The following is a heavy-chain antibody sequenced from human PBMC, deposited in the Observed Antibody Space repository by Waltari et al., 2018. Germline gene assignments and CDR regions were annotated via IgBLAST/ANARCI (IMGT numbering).Heavy chain of an antibody. V-gene: IGHV4-59*01. J-gene: IGHJ4*02. CDR2: IYYSGST. CDR3: ARGGETYYDFWSGYYIPFFDY. CDR1: GGSISSYY. Sequence: QVQLQESGPGLVKPSETLSLTCTVSGGSISSYYWSWIRQPPGKGLEWIGYIYYSGSTNYNPSLNSRVTISVDTSKNQFSLKLSSVTAADTAVYYCARGGETYYDFWSGYYIPFFDYWGQGTLVTVSS. D-gene: IGHD3-3*01.